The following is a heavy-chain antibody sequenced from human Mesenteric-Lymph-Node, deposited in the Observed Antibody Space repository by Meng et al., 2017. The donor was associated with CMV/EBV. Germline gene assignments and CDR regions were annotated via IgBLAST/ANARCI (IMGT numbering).Heavy chain of an antibody. CDR1: GFTFSDHY. CDR2: IRSRPTVYST. D-gene: IGHD2-15*01. CDR3: TRNKGGHFDY. Sequence: CAVSGFTFSDHYLDWVRQDRGEGLACVGRIRSRPTVYSTEYVASVQGRFTISRDDSNNLLYLQMNSLKTEDTAVYYCTRNKGGHFDYWGQGTLVTVSS. V-gene: IGHV3-72*01. J-gene: IGHJ4*02.